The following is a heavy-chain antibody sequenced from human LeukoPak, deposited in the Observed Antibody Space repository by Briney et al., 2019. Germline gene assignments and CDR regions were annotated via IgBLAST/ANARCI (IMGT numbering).Heavy chain of an antibody. CDR2: ISESGDNT. D-gene: IGHD1-20*01. J-gene: IGHJ4*02. CDR1: GFTFSSYG. CDR3: ARLVTGSPRDDY. V-gene: IGHV3-21*01. Sequence: GGSLRLSCAASGFTFSSYGMSWVRQAPGEGLEWVSAISESGDNTHYSDSVKGRFTISRDNAKNSLYLQMNSLRAEDTAVYYCARLVTGSPRDDYWGQGTLVTVSS.